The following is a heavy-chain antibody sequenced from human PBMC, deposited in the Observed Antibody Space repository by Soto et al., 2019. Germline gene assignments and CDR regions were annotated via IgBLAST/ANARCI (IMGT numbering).Heavy chain of an antibody. J-gene: IGHJ3*01. CDR2: IRNRVNGYTT. CDR3: VRVRSSNLGLDDFDL. Sequence: EMQLVESGGDLVQPGGSLRISCAASGFSFSDHYMDWVRQAPGKGLEWVGRIRNRVNGYTTEYAASVKGRFTISRDDSESSVYLQMSSLRTEDTALYYCVRVRSSNLGLDDFDLWGRGTMVTVSS. V-gene: IGHV3-72*01. D-gene: IGHD7-27*01. CDR1: GFSFSDHY.